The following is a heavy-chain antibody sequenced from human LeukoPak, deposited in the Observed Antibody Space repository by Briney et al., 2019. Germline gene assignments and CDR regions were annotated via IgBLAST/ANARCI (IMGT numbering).Heavy chain of an antibody. J-gene: IGHJ4*02. D-gene: IGHD2-2*01. Sequence: GGSLRLSCAASGFTFDDYAMHWVRQVPGKGLEWVSGISWNSGRIVYADSVKGRFAISRDNAKTSLYLHMNSLRAEDTALYYCARAHSPVVVPAAIYYFDYWGQGTLVTVSS. V-gene: IGHV3-9*01. CDR2: ISWNSGRI. CDR1: GFTFDDYA. CDR3: ARAHSPVVVPAAIYYFDY.